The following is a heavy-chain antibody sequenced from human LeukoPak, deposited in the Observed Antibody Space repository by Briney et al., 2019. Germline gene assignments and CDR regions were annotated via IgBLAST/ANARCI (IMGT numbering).Heavy chain of an antibody. V-gene: IGHV4-59*01. CDR1: GGSISSYY. CDR3: PRGIAVAGRIILPTYYFDY. Sequence: PSETLSLTCTVSGGSISSYYWSWIRQPPGKGLEWIGYIYYSGSTNYNPSLKSRVTISVDTSKNQFSLKLSSVTAADTAVYYCPRGIAVAGRIILPTYYFDYWGQGTLVTVSS. D-gene: IGHD6-19*01. CDR2: IYYSGST. J-gene: IGHJ4*02.